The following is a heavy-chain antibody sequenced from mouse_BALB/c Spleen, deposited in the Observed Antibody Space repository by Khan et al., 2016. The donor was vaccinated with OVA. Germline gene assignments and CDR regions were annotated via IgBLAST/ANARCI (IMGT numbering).Heavy chain of an antibody. Sequence: VKLMESGGEVVRPGTSVKISCKASGYTFTNYWLGWVRQRPGHGLEWIGDIYPGGFLTNYNEQFKGKATLTVDTSSSTANMQLSTLTSEDSAVYFCARWATWYFDVWGAGTTVTVSS. CDR2: IYPGGFLT. J-gene: IGHJ1*01. D-gene: IGHD3-1*01. CDR1: GYTFTNYW. CDR3: ARWATWYFDV. V-gene: IGHV1-63*02.